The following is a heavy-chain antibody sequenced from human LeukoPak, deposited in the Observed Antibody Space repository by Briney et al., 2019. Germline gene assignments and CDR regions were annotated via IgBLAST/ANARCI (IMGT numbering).Heavy chain of an antibody. V-gene: IGHV3-48*04. CDR2: ISSSSITI. CDR1: GFTFSSYS. CDR3: ARDRGGSYSAIDY. Sequence: PGGSLRLSCAASGFTFSSYSLNWVRQAPGKELEWVSFISSSSITIYYADSVKGRFTISRDNAEKSLYLQMNSLRAEDTAVYYCARDRGGSYSAIDYWGQGTLVTVSS. D-gene: IGHD2-15*01. J-gene: IGHJ4*02.